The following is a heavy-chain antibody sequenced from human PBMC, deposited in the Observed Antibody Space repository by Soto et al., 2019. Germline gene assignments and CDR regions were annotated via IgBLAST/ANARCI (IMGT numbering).Heavy chain of an antibody. CDR3: ANSRSRGFLEWLLHIDY. Sequence: LRVSCAASGFSFSSYAMSWVRQAPGKGLEWVSAISGSGGSTYYADSVKGRFTISRDNSKNTLYLQMNSLRAEDTAVYYCANSRSRGFLEWLLHIDYWGQGTLVTVSS. CDR1: GFSFSSYA. CDR2: ISGSGGST. J-gene: IGHJ4*02. V-gene: IGHV3-23*01. D-gene: IGHD3-3*01.